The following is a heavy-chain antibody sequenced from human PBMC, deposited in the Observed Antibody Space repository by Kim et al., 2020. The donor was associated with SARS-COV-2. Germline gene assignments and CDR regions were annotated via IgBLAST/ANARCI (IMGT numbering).Heavy chain of an antibody. CDR3: ARGWWSQYCDYVWGSYCGYWFDP. Sequence: SETLSLTCTVSGGSISSYYWSWIRQPPGKGLEWIGYIYYSGSTNYNPSLKSRVTISVDTSKNQFSLKLSSVTAADTAVYYCARGWWSQYCDYVWGSYCGYWFDPWGQGTLVTVSS. CDR1: GGSISSYY. J-gene: IGHJ5*02. CDR2: IYYSGST. V-gene: IGHV4-59*01. D-gene: IGHD3-16*01.